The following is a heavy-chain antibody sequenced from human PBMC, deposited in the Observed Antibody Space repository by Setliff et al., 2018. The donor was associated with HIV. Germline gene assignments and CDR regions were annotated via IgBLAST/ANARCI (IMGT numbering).Heavy chain of an antibody. Sequence: PGGSLRLSCTASGFTFGDYALTWFRQVPGKGLEWVGFIRSKTYGGTPEYAASVKGRFTISRDDSKSIAFLQMNSLKTEDTAVYFCTRYKLTSVMSNFDYWGLGTLVTVSS. D-gene: IGHD4-17*01. J-gene: IGHJ4*02. V-gene: IGHV3-49*03. CDR1: GFTFGDYA. CDR2: IRSKTYGGTP. CDR3: TRYKLTSVMSNFDY.